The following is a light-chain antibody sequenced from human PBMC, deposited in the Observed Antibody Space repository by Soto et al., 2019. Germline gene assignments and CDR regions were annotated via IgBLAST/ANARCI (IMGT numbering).Light chain of an antibody. CDR1: QSVSSSY. CDR3: HQDFNLPWT. Sequence: EIVLTQSPGTLSLSPGERATLSCGASQSVSSSYLAWYQQKPGQAPRLLIYGTSTRATGIPVRFSGSGSGTDFTLTISSLQPEDFAVYFCHQDFNLPWTFGQGTKVDIK. V-gene: IGKV3D-7*01. CDR2: GTS. J-gene: IGKJ1*01.